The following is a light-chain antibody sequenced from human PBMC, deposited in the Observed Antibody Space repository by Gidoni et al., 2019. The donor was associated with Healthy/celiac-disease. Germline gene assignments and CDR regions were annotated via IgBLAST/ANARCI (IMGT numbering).Light chain of an antibody. CDR1: SSNLGTST. CDR3: AVWDDSLNGRV. V-gene: IGLV1-44*01. Sequence: QSVLTQPPSASGPPGQRVTISCSGSSSNLGTSTVNWYQQLPGTAPKLLIYSNNQRPSGVPDRCSGSRSGTSASLAISGLQSEDEADYYCAVWDDSLNGRVFDGGTKLTVL. CDR2: SNN. J-gene: IGLJ3*02.